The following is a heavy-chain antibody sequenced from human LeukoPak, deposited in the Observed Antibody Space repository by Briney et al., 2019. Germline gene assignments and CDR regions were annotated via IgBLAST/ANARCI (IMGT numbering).Heavy chain of an antibody. V-gene: IGHV1-24*01. CDR2: FDPEDGET. D-gene: IGHD6-13*01. CDR3: ATANRSLAAAGHSNWYFDL. Sequence: ASVKVSCKVSGYTLTELSMHWVRQAPGKGLEWMEGFDPEDGETIYAQKFQGRVTMTEDTSTDTAYMELSSLRSEDTAVYYCATANRSLAAAGHSNWYFDLWGRGTLVTVSS. J-gene: IGHJ2*01. CDR1: GYTLTELS.